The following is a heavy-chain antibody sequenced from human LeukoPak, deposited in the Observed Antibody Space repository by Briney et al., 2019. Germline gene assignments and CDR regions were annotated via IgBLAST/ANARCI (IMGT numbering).Heavy chain of an antibody. CDR1: GXTFXSYW. CDR2: IKQDGSEK. CDR3: ARNWNLAY. D-gene: IGHD1-1*01. J-gene: IGHJ4*02. V-gene: IGHV3-7*01. Sequence: GGSLRLSCAASGXTFXSYWMSWVRQAPXXXLEWVANIKQDGSEKYYVDSVKGRFTISRDNAKNSLYLQMNSLRAEDTAVYYCARNWNLAYWGQGTLVTVSS.